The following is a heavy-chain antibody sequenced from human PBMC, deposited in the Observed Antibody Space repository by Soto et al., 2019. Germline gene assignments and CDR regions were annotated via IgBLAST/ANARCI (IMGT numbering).Heavy chain of an antibody. J-gene: IGHJ6*02. CDR2: ISGSGETT. V-gene: IGHV3-23*01. D-gene: IGHD2-2*01. CDR3: TKARSTSLYGMDV. CDR1: GFTFSSYA. Sequence: PGGSLRLSCAVSGFTFSSYALSWVRQGPGKGLEWVSVISGSGETTSYADSVKGRFTISRDDSKNTLYLQMNSLRAEDAAVYYCTKARSTSLYGMDVWGQGTTVTVSS.